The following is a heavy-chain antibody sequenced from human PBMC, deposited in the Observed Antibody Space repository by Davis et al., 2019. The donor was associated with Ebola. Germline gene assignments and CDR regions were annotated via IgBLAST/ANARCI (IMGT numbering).Heavy chain of an antibody. V-gene: IGHV3-23*01. CDR1: GFTFSSYA. D-gene: IGHD6-13*01. CDR3: AKAGSNVDY. Sequence: PGESLKISCAASGFTFSSYAMSWVRQAPGKGLEWVSAISGSGGSTYYADSVKGRFTISRDNSKNTLYLQMNSLRAEDTAVYYCAKAGSNVDYWGQGTLVTVSS. CDR2: ISGSGGST. J-gene: IGHJ4*02.